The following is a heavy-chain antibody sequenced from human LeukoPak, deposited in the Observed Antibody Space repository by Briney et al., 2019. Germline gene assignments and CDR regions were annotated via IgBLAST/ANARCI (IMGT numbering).Heavy chain of an antibody. Sequence: PGGSLRLSCAASGFTVSGNYMSWVRQAPGKGLEWVSVIYSSGSTYYADSVKGRFTISRDNSKNTLYLQMNSLRPEDTAVYYCARGTYDILTGYFDYWGQGTLVTVSS. CDR3: ARGTYDILTGYFDY. D-gene: IGHD3-9*01. V-gene: IGHV3-53*01. CDR1: GFTVSGNY. J-gene: IGHJ4*02. CDR2: IYSSGST.